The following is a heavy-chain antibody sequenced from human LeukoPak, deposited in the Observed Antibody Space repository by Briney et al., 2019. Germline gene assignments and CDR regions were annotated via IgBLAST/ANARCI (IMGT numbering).Heavy chain of an antibody. D-gene: IGHD3-22*01. J-gene: IGHJ4*02. Sequence: PGGSLRLSCVASEYTFSNYAMSWVRQAPGKGLEWVSSIDGGGGSTYYADSVKGRFTISRDNSKNTLYLQMNSLRAEDTAIYYCASVDGSGYRYYWGQGTLVTVSS. CDR3: ASVDGSGYRYY. CDR2: IDGGGGST. CDR1: EYTFSNYA. V-gene: IGHV3-23*01.